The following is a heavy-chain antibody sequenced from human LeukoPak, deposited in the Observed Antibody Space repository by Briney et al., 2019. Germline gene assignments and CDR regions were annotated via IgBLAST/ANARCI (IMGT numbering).Heavy chain of an antibody. CDR3: ARDSLPIAAAGGPPDY. J-gene: IGHJ4*02. CDR2: VIPIFGTA. V-gene: IGHV1-69*01. CDR1: GGTFSSYA. Sequence: SVKVSCKASGGTFSSYAISWVRQAPGQGLEWMGGVIPIFGTANYAQKFQGRVTITADESTSTAYMELSSLRSEDTAVYYCARDSLPIAAAGGPPDYWGQGTLVTVSS. D-gene: IGHD6-13*01.